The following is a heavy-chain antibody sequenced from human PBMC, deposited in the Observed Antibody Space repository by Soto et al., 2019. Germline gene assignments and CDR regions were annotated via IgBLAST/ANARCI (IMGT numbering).Heavy chain of an antibody. D-gene: IGHD3-10*01. CDR3: ARNSYGSGIGYYYYGMVI. CDR2: MDPNSGNT. Sequence: ASVKVSCKASGYIFSSYDINWVRQATGEGLEWMGWMDPNSGNTDYAQKFHGRVTMTRNTSISTAYMELSSLRSEDTAVYYCARNSYGSGIGYYYYGMVILGQGTMVTASS. J-gene: IGHJ6*02. V-gene: IGHV1-8*01. CDR1: GYIFSSYD.